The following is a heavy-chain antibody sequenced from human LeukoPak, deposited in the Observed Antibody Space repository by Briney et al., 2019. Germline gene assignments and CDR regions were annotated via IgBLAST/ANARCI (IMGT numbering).Heavy chain of an antibody. CDR2: IYYSGST. D-gene: IGHD3-22*01. CDR1: GGSISSGDYY. Sequence: SQTLSLTCTVSGGSISSGDYYWSWIRQPPGKGLEWIGYIYYSGSTYYNPSLKSRVTISVDTSKNQFSLKLSSLTAADTAVYYCARGVTMIVVVIHGWYFDLWGRGTLVTVSS. CDR3: ARGVTMIVVVIHGWYFDL. J-gene: IGHJ2*01. V-gene: IGHV4-30-4*01.